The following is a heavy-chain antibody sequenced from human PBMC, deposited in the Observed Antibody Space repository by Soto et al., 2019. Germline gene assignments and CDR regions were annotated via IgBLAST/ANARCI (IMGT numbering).Heavy chain of an antibody. Sequence: QVQLVQSGAEVKKPGSSVKVSCKASGGTFSSYAISWVRQAPGQGLEWMGGIIPIFGTAKYEQKFQGRVTITADESTSTAYMELSSLRSEDTAVYYCARDAVPGYGDYHLDYWGQGTLVTVSS. CDR2: IIPIFGTA. V-gene: IGHV1-69*12. CDR1: GGTFSSYA. J-gene: IGHJ4*02. CDR3: ARDAVPGYGDYHLDY. D-gene: IGHD4-17*01.